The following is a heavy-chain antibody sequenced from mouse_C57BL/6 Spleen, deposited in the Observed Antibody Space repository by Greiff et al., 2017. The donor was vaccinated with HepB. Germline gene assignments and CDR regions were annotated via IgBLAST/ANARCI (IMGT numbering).Heavy chain of an antibody. V-gene: IGHV1-58*01. Sequence: EVKLVESGAELVRPGSSVKMSCKTSGYTFTSYGINWVKQRPGQGLEWIGYIDIGNGYTEYNEKFKGKATLTSDTSSSTAYMQLSSLTSEDSAIYFGARQLRLQDYYAMDYWGQGTSVTVSS. CDR2: IDIGNGYT. CDR3: ARQLRLQDYYAMDY. D-gene: IGHD3-2*02. J-gene: IGHJ4*01. CDR1: GYTFTSYG.